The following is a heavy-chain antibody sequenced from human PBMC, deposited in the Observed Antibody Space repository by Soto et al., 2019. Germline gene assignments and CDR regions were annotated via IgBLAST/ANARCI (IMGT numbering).Heavy chain of an antibody. V-gene: IGHV3-30-3*01. J-gene: IGHJ4*02. CDR2: ISYDGSNK. CDR3: ARNLYDFWSGYPAY. Sequence: GGSLRLSCAASGFTFSSYAMHWVRQAPGKGLEWVAVISYDGSNKYYADSVKGRFTISRDNSKNTLYLQMNSLRAEDTAVYYCARNLYDFWSGYPAYWGQGTLVTVSS. D-gene: IGHD3-3*01. CDR1: GFTFSSYA.